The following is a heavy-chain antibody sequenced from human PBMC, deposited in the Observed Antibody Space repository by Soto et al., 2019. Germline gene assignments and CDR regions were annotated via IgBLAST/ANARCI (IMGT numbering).Heavy chain of an antibody. CDR2: ISGSGGST. Sequence: GWSLRLSCAASGFTFSSYAMSWVRQAPGKGLEWVSAISGSGGSTYYADSVKGRFTISRDNSKNTLYLQLNSLRAEDTAVYYCAKPQNGNYAYYYYYCMDVWGQGNTVTVS. CDR1: GFTFSSYA. V-gene: IGHV3-23*01. J-gene: IGHJ6*02. CDR3: AKPQNGNYAYYYYYCMDV. D-gene: IGHD1-7*01.